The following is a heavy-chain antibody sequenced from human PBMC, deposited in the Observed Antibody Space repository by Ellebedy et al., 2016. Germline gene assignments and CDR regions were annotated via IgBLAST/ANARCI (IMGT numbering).Heavy chain of an antibody. D-gene: IGHD1-26*01. CDR2: IIPILGIA. CDR1: GGTFSSYA. Sequence: SVKVSCXASGGTFSSYAISWVRQAPGQGLEWMGRIIPILGIANYAQNFQGRVTITADKSTSTAYMELSSLRSEDTAVYYCAPLPGGLDYWGQGSLVTVSS. CDR3: APLPGGLDY. J-gene: IGHJ4*02. V-gene: IGHV1-69*04.